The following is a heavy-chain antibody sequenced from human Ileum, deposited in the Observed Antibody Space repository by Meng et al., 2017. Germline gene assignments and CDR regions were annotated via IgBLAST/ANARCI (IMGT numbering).Heavy chain of an antibody. CDR1: GRSFSGYN. CDR3: ARGRGLIWFGEWFDP. J-gene: IGHJ5*02. D-gene: IGHD3-10*01. V-gene: IGHV4-34*01. CDR2: INHSGST. Sequence: QGQCKDGGLGRLKPSETLSPTCAVFGRSFSGYNWGWIRQPPGKGLEWIGEINHSGSTNYNPSLKSRVTISVDTSKNQFSLKLSSVTAADTAVYYCARGRGLIWFGEWFDPWGQGTLVTVSS.